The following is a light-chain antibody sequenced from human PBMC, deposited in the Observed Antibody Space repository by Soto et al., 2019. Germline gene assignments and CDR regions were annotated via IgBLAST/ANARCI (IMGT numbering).Light chain of an antibody. CDR2: EVS. J-gene: IGLJ2*01. V-gene: IGLV2-14*01. CDR1: SSDVGGYNY. Sequence: QPVLTQPASVSGSPGQSITISCTGTSSDVGGYNYVSWYQQHPGKAPKLMIYEVSNRPSGVSNRFSGSKSGNTASLTISGLQAEDEADYYCSSYTSNGTLVFGGGTKLTVL. CDR3: SSYTSNGTLV.